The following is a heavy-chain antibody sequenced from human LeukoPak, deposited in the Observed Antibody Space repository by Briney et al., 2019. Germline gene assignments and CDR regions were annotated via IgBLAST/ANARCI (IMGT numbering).Heavy chain of an antibody. CDR2: IYTSGST. J-gene: IGHJ5*02. CDR3: ARDGVTSYNWFDP. Sequence: SETLSLTCAVYGGSFSSYYWSWIRQPAGKGLEWIGRIYTSGSTNYNPSLKSRVTMSVDTSKNQFSLKLSSVTAADTAVYYCARDGVTSYNWFDPWGQGTLVTVSS. CDR1: GGSFSSYY. V-gene: IGHV4-4*07. D-gene: IGHD2-21*02.